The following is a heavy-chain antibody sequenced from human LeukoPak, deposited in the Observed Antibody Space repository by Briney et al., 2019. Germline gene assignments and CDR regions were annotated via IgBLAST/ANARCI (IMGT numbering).Heavy chain of an antibody. CDR3: ATGYYEPFDN. CDR1: GGSLSSYY. Sequence: SETLSLTCNVSGGSLSSYYWDWLRQPPGKGLEWIGYISDTGKTDYNPSLKSRVTISLDTSKSQFSLRLRSVTTADTAVYFYATGYYEPFDNWGPGTLVTVSS. CDR2: ISDTGKT. J-gene: IGHJ4*02. D-gene: IGHD1-26*01. V-gene: IGHV4-59*01.